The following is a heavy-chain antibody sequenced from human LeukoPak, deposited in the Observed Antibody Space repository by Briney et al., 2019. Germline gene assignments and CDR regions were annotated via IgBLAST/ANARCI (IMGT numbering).Heavy chain of an antibody. CDR3: ARYGSGNYFDY. CDR1: GGSFSGYY. D-gene: IGHD3-10*01. Sequence: PSETLSLTCAVYGGSFSGYYWSWIRQPPGKGLEWIGEINHSGSTNYNPSLKSRVTISVDTSKNQFSLKLSSVTAADTAVYYRARYGSGNYFDYWGQGTLVTVSS. J-gene: IGHJ4*02. CDR2: INHSGST. V-gene: IGHV4-34*01.